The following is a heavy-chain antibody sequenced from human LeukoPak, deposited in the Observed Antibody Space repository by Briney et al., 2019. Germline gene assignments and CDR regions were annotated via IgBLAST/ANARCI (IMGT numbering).Heavy chain of an antibody. Sequence: PGGSLRLSYAASGFTFSSYWMSWVRQAPGKGLEWVANIKQDGSEKYYVDSVKGRFTISRDNAKNSLYLQMNSLRAEDTAVYYCARVRGAYCGGDCYSNDYWGQGTLVTVSS. V-gene: IGHV3-7*01. CDR3: ARVRGAYCGGDCYSNDY. J-gene: IGHJ4*02. CDR1: GFTFSSYW. CDR2: IKQDGSEK. D-gene: IGHD2-21*01.